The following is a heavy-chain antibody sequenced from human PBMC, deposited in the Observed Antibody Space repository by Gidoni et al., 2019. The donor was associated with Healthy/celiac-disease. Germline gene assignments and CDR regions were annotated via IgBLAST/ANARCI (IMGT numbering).Heavy chain of an antibody. CDR1: GYTFTSYY. CDR2: INPSGGST. J-gene: IGHJ6*02. Sequence: QVQLVQSGAEVKKPGASVKVSCKASGYTFTSYYMHWVRQAPGQGLEWMGIINPSGGSTSYAQKFQGRVTMTRDTSTSTVYMELSSLRSEDTAVYYCARDLTGSGSYYKGYYGMDVWGQGTTVTVSS. CDR3: ARDLTGSGSYYKGYYGMDV. V-gene: IGHV1-46*01. D-gene: IGHD3-10*01.